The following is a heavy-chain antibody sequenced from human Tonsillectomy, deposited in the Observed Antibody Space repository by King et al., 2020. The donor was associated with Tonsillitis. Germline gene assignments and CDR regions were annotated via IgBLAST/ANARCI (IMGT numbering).Heavy chain of an antibody. D-gene: IGHD3-10*01. J-gene: IGHJ4*02. CDR1: SGTISSSSYY. V-gene: IGHV4-39*07. CDR2: IYYGGDT. Sequence: HLQLQESGPGLVKPSETLSLTCTVSSGTISSSSYYWAWIRQPPGKGLEWVASIYYGGDTFYNLSLRSRVTISVDTSKNQFSLKMSSVTAADTAIYYCASASLSYGSGTIFDYWGQGALVTVSS. CDR3: ASASLSYGSGTIFDY.